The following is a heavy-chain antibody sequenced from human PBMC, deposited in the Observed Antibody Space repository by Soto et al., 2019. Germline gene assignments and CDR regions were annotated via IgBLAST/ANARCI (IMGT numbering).Heavy chain of an antibody. CDR2: IYHSGGT. J-gene: IGHJ5*02. Sequence: PSETLSLTCAVYGGSFSGYYWSWIRQPPGKGLEWIGYIYHSGGTYYNPSLKSRVTISVDRSKNQFSLKLSSVTAADTAVYYCARVPDRWGQGTLVTVSS. V-gene: IGHV4-34*01. CDR1: GGSFSGYY. CDR3: ARVPDR. D-gene: IGHD2-2*01.